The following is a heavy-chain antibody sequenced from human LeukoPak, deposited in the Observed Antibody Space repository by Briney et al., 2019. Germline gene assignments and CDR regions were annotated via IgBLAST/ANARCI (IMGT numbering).Heavy chain of an antibody. Sequence: GASVKVFCKVSGYTLTELSMHWVRQAPGKGLEWMGGFDPEDGETIYAQKFQGRVTMTEDTSTDTAYMELSSLRSEDTAVYYCATIPRSSSWYPRKGAAAEYFQHWGQGTLVTVSS. CDR3: ATIPRSSSWYPRKGAAAEYFQH. D-gene: IGHD6-13*01. CDR2: FDPEDGET. J-gene: IGHJ1*01. V-gene: IGHV1-24*01. CDR1: GYTLTELS.